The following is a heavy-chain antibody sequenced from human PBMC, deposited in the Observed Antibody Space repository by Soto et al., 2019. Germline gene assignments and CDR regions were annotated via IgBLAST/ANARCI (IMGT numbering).Heavy chain of an antibody. V-gene: IGHV4-30-4*01. CDR1: GGSISSGDYY. CDR2: IFYSGRT. D-gene: IGHD6-6*01. J-gene: IGHJ6*02. Sequence: PSETLSLTCTVSGGSISSGDYYWSWIRQPPGKGLEWIGYIFYSGRTYYNPSLKSRITISVDTSKNQFSLKLSSVTAADTAVYHCARVGVGVPFMDVWGQGTTVTVSS. CDR3: ARVGVGVPFMDV.